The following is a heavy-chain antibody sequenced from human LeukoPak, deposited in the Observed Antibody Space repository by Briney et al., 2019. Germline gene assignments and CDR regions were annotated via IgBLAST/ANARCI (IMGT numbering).Heavy chain of an antibody. CDR1: GFTFSSYS. CDR3: ARDSSGWYRAVY. V-gene: IGHV3-21*01. D-gene: IGHD6-19*01. J-gene: IGHJ4*02. CDR2: ISSSSSYI. Sequence: GGSLRLSCAAFGFTFSSYSMNWVRQAPGKGLEWVSSISSSSSYIYYADSVKGRFTISRDNAKNSLYLQMNSLRAEDTAVYYCARDSSGWYRAVYGGQGTLVTVSS.